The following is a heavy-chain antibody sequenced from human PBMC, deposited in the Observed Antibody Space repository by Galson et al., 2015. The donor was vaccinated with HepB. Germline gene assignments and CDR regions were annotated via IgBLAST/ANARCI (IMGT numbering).Heavy chain of an antibody. Sequence: SLRLSCAASGFTFGDYAMSWFRQAPGKGLEWVGFIRSNAYGGTTEYAASVKGRFTIPRDDSKSIAYLQMNSLKTEDTAVYYCTRVRGIAAAQVVDYFDYWGQGTLVTVSS. CDR3: TRVRGIAAAQVVDYFDY. D-gene: IGHD6-13*01. V-gene: IGHV3-49*03. CDR2: IRSNAYGGTT. CDR1: GFTFGDYA. J-gene: IGHJ4*02.